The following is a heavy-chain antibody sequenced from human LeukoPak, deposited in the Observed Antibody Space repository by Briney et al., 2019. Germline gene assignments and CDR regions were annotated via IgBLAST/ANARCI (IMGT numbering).Heavy chain of an antibody. V-gene: IGHV3-48*03. Sequence: GGSLRLSCAASGFIFSTYEMNWVRQAPGKGLEWVSYISSSGSTIYYADSVKGRFTISRDNAKNSVFLQMNSLRADDTAVYYCARDLESYGNYFFDYWGQGTLVTVSS. D-gene: IGHD1-1*01. J-gene: IGHJ4*02. CDR2: ISSSGSTI. CDR3: ARDLESYGNYFFDY. CDR1: GFIFSTYE.